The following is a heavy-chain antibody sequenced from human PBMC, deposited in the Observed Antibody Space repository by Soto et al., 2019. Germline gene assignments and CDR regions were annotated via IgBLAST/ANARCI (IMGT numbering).Heavy chain of an antibody. Sequence: QVQLQESGPGLVKPSESLSLTCTVSGGSISGYYWSWIRQPPGKGLEWIGYMYNTGSTVYNPSFKSRVTISVDTSKNQFSLKLNSLTAADTAVYYCARDLWGYCGTDCYPLDVWGQGTTVTVSS. CDR1: GGSISGYY. D-gene: IGHD2-21*02. CDR2: MYNTGST. J-gene: IGHJ6*02. V-gene: IGHV4-59*01. CDR3: ARDLWGYCGTDCYPLDV.